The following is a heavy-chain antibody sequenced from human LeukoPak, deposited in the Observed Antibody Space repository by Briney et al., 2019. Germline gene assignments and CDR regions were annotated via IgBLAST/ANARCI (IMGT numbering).Heavy chain of an antibody. CDR3: ARGYVQGN. CDR1: GFTFSTYW. Sequence: GGSLRLSCAASGFTFSTYWMHWVRQVPGKGLEWASVIFSGGSTYYADSVKGRFTISRDNSKNTLYLQMNSLRAEDTAVYYCARGYVQGNWGQGTLVTVSS. CDR2: IFSGGST. V-gene: IGHV3-66*01. D-gene: IGHD3-10*02. J-gene: IGHJ4*02.